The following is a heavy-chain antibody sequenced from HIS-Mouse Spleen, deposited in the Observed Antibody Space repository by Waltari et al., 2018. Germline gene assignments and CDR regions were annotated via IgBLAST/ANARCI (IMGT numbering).Heavy chain of an antibody. CDR1: GGSISSSSYY. D-gene: IGHD6-13*01. V-gene: IGHV4-39*07. J-gene: IGHJ2*01. Sequence: QLQLQESGPGLVKPSETLSLTCTVSGGSISSSSYYWGWVRQPPGKGLEWLGGIYSSGNTHPNPSHRGRVTISVDTSKNQFSLKLSSVTAADTAVYYCAREIPYSSSWYDWYFDLWGRGTLVTVSS. CDR3: AREIPYSSSWYDWYFDL. CDR2: IYSSGNT.